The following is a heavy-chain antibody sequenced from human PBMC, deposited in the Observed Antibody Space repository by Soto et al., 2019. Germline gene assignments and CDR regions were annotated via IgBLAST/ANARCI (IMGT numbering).Heavy chain of an antibody. J-gene: IGHJ4*02. CDR1: GFIFSNAW. D-gene: IGHD2-8*01. CDR2: ISGSGGST. Sequence: GGSLRLSCAASGFIFSNAWINWVRQAPGKGLEWVSAISGSGGSTYYADSVKGRFTISRDNSKNTLYLQMNSLRAEDTAVYYCAKDCTNGVCMFDYWGQGTLVTVSS. V-gene: IGHV3-23*01. CDR3: AKDCTNGVCMFDY.